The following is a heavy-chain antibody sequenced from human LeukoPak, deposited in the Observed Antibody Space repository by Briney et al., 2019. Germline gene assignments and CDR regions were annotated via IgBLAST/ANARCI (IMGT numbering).Heavy chain of an antibody. J-gene: IGHJ4*02. V-gene: IGHV3-7*01. Sequence: PGGSLRLSCAASGFTFSSYWMSWVRQATGKGLEWVANIKQDGSEKYYVDSVKGRFTISRDNAKNSLYLQMNSLRAEDTAVYYCARDRYYGSGSYSDYWGQGTLVTVSS. CDR3: ARDRYYGSGSYSDY. D-gene: IGHD3-10*01. CDR1: GFTFSSYW. CDR2: IKQDGSEK.